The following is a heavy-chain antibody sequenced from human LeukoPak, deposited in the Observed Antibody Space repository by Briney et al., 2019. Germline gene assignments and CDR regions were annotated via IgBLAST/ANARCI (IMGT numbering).Heavy chain of an antibody. J-gene: IGHJ4*02. CDR1: GGSISSGDYY. D-gene: IGHD3-10*01. Sequence: PSQTLSLTCTVSGGSISSGDYYWSWIRQPPGKGREWNGYIYCSGSTYYNPSLKSRVTIPIDTSKNQFSLKPSSVTAADTAVYYCEIYGSGSYFDYWGQGTLVTVSS. CDR2: IYCSGST. V-gene: IGHV4-30-4*01. CDR3: EIYGSGSYFDY.